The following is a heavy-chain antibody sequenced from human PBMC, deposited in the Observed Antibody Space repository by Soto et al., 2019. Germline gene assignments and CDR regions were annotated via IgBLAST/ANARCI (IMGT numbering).Heavy chain of an antibody. D-gene: IGHD4-4*01. CDR1: GFTFSDHY. J-gene: IGHJ4*02. Sequence: GGSLRLSCVASGFTFSDHYMDWVRQAPGKGLEWVGRIRKQANTYTTEYAASVKGRFVISRDDSDNSLYLQMSSLETEDTAVYYCARVNSDYYFYYWGQGTLVTVSS. CDR2: IRKQANTYTT. V-gene: IGHV3-72*01. CDR3: ARVNSDYYFYY.